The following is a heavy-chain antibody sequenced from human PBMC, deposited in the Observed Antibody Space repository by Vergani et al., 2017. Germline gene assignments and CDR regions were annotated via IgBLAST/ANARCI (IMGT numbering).Heavy chain of an antibody. D-gene: IGHD3-9*01. J-gene: IGHJ4*02. V-gene: IGHV3-30-3*01. Sequence: QVQLVESGGGVVQPGRSLRLSCAASGFTFSSYAMHWVRQAPGKGLEWVAVISYDVSNKYYADSVKGRFTISRDNSKNTLYLHMNSLRAEDTAVYYCARDFHPYDTDDRYFDDWGQGTLVTVSS. CDR2: ISYDVSNK. CDR3: ARDFHPYDTDDRYFDD. CDR1: GFTFSSYA.